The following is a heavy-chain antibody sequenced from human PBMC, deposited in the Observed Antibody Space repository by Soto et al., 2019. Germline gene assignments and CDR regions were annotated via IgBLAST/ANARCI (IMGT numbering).Heavy chain of an antibody. CDR1: GGSISSSSYY. V-gene: IGHV4-39*07. CDR3: ARSNYYDSSGYYYSY. D-gene: IGHD3-22*01. J-gene: IGHJ4*02. Sequence: SETLSLTCTVSGGSISSSSYYWGWIRQPPGKGLEWIGHIYYSGSTNYTPSLKSRVTISVDTSKNQFSLKLSSVTAADTAVYYCARSNYYDSSGYYYSYWGQGTLVTVSS. CDR2: IYYSGST.